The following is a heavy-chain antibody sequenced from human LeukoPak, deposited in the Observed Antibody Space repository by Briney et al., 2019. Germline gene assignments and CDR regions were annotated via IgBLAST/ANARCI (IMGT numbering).Heavy chain of an antibody. J-gene: IGHJ5*02. CDR2: ITSSSSII. Sequence: GGSLRLSCAVSGFSFSSYAMSWVRQAPGKGLEWVSYITSSSSIIYYADSVKGRFTISRDNAKNSLYLQMNSLRAEDTAVYYCARGDCSGGSCYFDPWGQGTLVTVSS. D-gene: IGHD2-15*01. CDR1: GFSFSSYA. CDR3: ARGDCSGGSCYFDP. V-gene: IGHV3-48*01.